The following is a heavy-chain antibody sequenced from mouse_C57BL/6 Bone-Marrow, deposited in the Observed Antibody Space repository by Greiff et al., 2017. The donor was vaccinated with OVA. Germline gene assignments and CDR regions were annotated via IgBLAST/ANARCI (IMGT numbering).Heavy chain of an antibody. CDR3: AIGGVTTKVAY. V-gene: IGHV1-74*01. CDR2: IHPSDSDT. J-gene: IGHJ3*01. CDR1: GYTFTSYW. Sequence: QVQLQQPGAELVKLGASVKVSCKASGYTFTSYWMHWVKQRPGQGLEWIGRIHPSDSDTNYNQKFKGKATLTVDKSSSTAYMQLSSLTSEDSAVYYCAIGGVTTKVAYWGQGTLVTVSA. D-gene: IGHD2-2*01.